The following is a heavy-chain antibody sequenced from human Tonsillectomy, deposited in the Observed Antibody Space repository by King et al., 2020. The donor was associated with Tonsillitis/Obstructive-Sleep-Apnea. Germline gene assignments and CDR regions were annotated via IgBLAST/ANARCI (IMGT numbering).Heavy chain of an antibody. Sequence: QLVQSGSELKKPGASVKISCKASGYTFTNYAIMWVRQAPGQGLEWVGWINTNTGNPTYAQDFTRRFVFSFDTSVRTAYLQISDLTPEDTAVYYCAREFNSGFWGPDYWGQGTLVTVSS. V-gene: IGHV7-4-1*02. CDR2: INTNTGNP. D-gene: IGHD6-19*01. J-gene: IGHJ4*02. CDR1: GYTFTNYA. CDR3: AREFNSGFWGPDY.